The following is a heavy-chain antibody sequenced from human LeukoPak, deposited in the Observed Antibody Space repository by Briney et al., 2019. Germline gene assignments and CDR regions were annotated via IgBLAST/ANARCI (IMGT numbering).Heavy chain of an antibody. CDR1: GGTFSSYA. J-gene: IGHJ6*02. D-gene: IGHD2-2*01. CDR2: IIPIFGTA. CDR3: ASLVVPAEYYYYGMDV. Sequence: SVKVSCKASGGTFSSYAISWVRQAPGQGLEWMGGIIPIFGTANYAQKFQGRVTITAGESTSTAYMELSSLRSEDTAVYYCASLVVPAEYYYYGMDVWGQGTTVTVSS. V-gene: IGHV1-69*13.